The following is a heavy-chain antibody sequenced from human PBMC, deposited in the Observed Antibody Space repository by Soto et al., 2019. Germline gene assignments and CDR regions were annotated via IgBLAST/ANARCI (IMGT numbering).Heavy chain of an antibody. Sequence: EVQLLESGGGLVQPGGSLRLSCAASGFPLSTYGMTWVRQAPGKGLEWVSAITGTGGNTYYVDSVKGRFTSSRDNSKNMLYLQVNSLRVEDMVVYYCARIRGYWYGLDVWGQGTPVTVSS. CDR3: ARIRGYWYGLDV. CDR2: ITGTGGNT. V-gene: IGHV3-23*01. CDR1: GFPLSTYG. J-gene: IGHJ6*02.